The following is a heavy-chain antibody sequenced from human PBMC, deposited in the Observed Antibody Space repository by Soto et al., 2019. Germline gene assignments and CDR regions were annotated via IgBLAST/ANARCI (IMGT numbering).Heavy chain of an antibody. CDR1: GGTFSSYA. CDR3: ARDLGYCSSTSRRLAAWFDP. D-gene: IGHD2-2*01. CDR2: IIPIFGTA. J-gene: IGHJ5*02. Sequence: GASVKVSCKASGGTFSSYAISWVRQAPGQGLEWMGGIIPIFGTANYAQKFQGRVTITADKSTSTAYMELSSLRSEDTAVYYCARDLGYCSSTSRRLAAWFDPWGQGTLVTVSS. V-gene: IGHV1-69*06.